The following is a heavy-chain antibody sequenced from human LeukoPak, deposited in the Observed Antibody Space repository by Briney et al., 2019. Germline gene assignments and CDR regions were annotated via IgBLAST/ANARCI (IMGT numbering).Heavy chain of an antibody. D-gene: IGHD4-17*01. J-gene: IGHJ4*02. Sequence: PGRSLRLSCAASRFTFSSFAMHWVRQAPGKGLEWVANIKQDGGEKYYVDSVKGRFTISRDNAKNSLYLQMNSLRAEDTAVYYCARDIPGRGLRHYFDYWGQGTLVTVSS. CDR1: RFTFSSFA. V-gene: IGHV3-7*01. CDR3: ARDIPGRGLRHYFDY. CDR2: IKQDGGEK.